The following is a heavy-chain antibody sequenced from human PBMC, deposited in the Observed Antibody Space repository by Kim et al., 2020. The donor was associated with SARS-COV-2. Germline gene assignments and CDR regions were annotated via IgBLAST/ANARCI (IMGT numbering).Heavy chain of an antibody. D-gene: IGHD1-7*01. CDR2: IGTTRNYI. V-gene: IGHV3-48*02. Sequence: GGSLRLSCVASGFTFSSSTMNWVRQAPGKGLEWISYIGTTRNYILYADSVRGRVTFSRDNTQNPLFRHMNSLGDDDTAIYYCARGQGGGTTHFDFWGQGTLVTGSS. CDR1: GFTFSSST. J-gene: IGHJ4*02. CDR3: ARGQGGGTTHFDF.